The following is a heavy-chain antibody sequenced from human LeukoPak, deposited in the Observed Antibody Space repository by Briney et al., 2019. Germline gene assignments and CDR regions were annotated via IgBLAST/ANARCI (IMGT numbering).Heavy chain of an antibody. CDR3: ARAPAYSSGWYYFDY. Sequence: QPGGSLRLSCAASGFTFSSYAMHWVRQAPGKGLEYVSAISSNGGSTYYANSVKGRFTISRDNSKNTLYLQMGSLRAEDMAVYYCARAPAYSSGWYYFDYWGQGTLVTVSS. CDR2: ISSNGGST. V-gene: IGHV3-64*01. D-gene: IGHD6-19*01. CDR1: GFTFSSYA. J-gene: IGHJ4*02.